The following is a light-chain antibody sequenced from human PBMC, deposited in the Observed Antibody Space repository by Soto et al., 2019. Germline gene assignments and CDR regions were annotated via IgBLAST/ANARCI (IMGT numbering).Light chain of an antibody. V-gene: IGKV1-5*03. CDR2: KAS. CDR3: QHCDSYWT. Sequence: DIQMTQSPSTLSVSVGDRVTITCRASQSIRTSLAWYQQKPGKAPKVLIYKASSLESGVPSRFSGSGSGTEFTLTISSLQPDDFATYYCQHCDSYWTFGQGTKVEIK. J-gene: IGKJ1*01. CDR1: QSIRTS.